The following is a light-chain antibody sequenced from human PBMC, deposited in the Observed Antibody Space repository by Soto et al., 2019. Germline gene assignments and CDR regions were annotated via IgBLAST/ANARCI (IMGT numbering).Light chain of an antibody. CDR2: DAS. CDR3: QQRSNGPIT. Sequence: EIVMTQSPATLSVSPGGRATLSCRASQSISNYLAWYQQKPGQAPRLLIYDASNRATGIPARFSGSGSGTDFTLTISSLEPEDFAVYYCQQRSNGPITFGQGTRLE. J-gene: IGKJ5*01. CDR1: QSISNY. V-gene: IGKV3-11*01.